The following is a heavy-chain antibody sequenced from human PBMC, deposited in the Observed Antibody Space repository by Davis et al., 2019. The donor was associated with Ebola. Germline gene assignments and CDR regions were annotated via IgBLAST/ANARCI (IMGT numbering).Heavy chain of an antibody. Sequence: GGSLRLSCAASGFTFSTYSMNWVRQAPGKGLEWVSYISSSSSTIYYADSVKGRFTISRDNAKNSLYLQMNSLRDEDTAVYYCARAYYDFWSGYLDAFDIWGQGTMVTVSS. CDR1: GFTFSTYS. D-gene: IGHD3-3*01. V-gene: IGHV3-48*02. CDR3: ARAYYDFWSGYLDAFDI. J-gene: IGHJ3*02. CDR2: ISSSSSTI.